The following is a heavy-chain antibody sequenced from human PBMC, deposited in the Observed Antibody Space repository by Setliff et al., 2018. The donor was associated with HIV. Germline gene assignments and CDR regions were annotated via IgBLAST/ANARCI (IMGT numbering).Heavy chain of an antibody. V-gene: IGHV1-18*01. CDR1: GYTFINYH. CDR2: ISASSVNT. Sequence: ASVKVSCKASGYTFINYHITWVRQASGQGLEWVGSISASSVNTNYTQGRVTVTTDISTSTAYMELRSLRSADSAVYYCARVPVSNYYYYMDVWGKGTTVTVSS. J-gene: IGHJ6*03. CDR3: ARVPVSNYYYYMDV.